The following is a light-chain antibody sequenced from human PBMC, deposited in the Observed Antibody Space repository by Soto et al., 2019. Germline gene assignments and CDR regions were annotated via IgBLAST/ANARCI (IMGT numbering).Light chain of an antibody. CDR3: QRYNNWPLT. J-gene: IGKJ4*01. CDR2: DTS. CDR1: QSVTTN. Sequence: ETVVTQSPATLSVSPGERATLSCRASQSVTTNLAWYQQKSGQAPRLLIYDTSTRATGVPARFSGSRSGTEFTLTINSLQSEDFAVYYCQRYNNWPLTFGGGTKVESK. V-gene: IGKV3-15*01.